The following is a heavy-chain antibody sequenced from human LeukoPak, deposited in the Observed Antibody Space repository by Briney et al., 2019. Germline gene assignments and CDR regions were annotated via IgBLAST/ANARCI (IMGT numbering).Heavy chain of an antibody. CDR3: ARQTLYGSGESWFDP. V-gene: IGHV4-39*01. CDR1: GGSISSSSYY. CDR2: IYYSGST. D-gene: IGHD3-10*01. J-gene: IGHJ5*02. Sequence: SETLFLTCTVSGGSISSSSYYWGWIRQPPGKGLEWIGSIYYSGSTYYNPSLKSRVTISVDTSKNQFSLKLSSVTAADTAVYYCARQTLYGSGESWFDPWGQGTLVTVSS.